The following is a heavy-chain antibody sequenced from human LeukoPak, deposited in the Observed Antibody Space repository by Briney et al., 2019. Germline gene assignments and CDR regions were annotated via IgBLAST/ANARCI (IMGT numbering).Heavy chain of an antibody. D-gene: IGHD2-2*01. CDR1: GFTFSSYW. CDR2: INSDGSST. J-gene: IGHJ4*02. V-gene: IGHV3-74*01. CDR3: VRVACSSMTSCATVDH. Sequence: GGSLRLSCAASGFTFSSYWMHWVRQAPGKGLVWVSRINSDGSSTSYADSVKGRFIISRDNAKNTLSLQMNSLRAEDTAVFYCVRVACSSMTSCATVDHWGQGTLVTVSS.